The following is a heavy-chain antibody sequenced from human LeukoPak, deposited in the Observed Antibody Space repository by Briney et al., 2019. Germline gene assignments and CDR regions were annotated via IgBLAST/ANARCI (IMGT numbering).Heavy chain of an antibody. CDR2: XXXXSXXI. D-gene: IGHD2-2*02. J-gene: IGHJ6*02. V-gene: IGHV3-21*01. Sequence: LEWVXSXXXXSXXIYYAHSVKGGFTISRDNAKNSLYLQMNSLRAEDTAVYYCARDVYCSSTSCYTDYYYGMDVWGQGTTVTVSS. CDR3: ARDVYCSSTSCYTDYYYGMDV.